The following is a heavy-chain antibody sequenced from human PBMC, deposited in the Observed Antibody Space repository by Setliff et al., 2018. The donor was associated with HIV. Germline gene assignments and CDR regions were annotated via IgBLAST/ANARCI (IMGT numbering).Heavy chain of an antibody. D-gene: IGHD6-13*01. V-gene: IGHV3-74*01. Sequence: GGSLRLSCTASGVTFSSYWMHWVRQVPGKEMLWVSRINGDGDTTYYADSVKGRFTTSRDNSKNTLYLQMNSPRAEDTAVYYCARDLRHITATGIDYWGQGTLVTVSS. J-gene: IGHJ4*02. CDR1: GVTFSSYW. CDR2: INGDGDTT. CDR3: ARDLRHITATGIDY.